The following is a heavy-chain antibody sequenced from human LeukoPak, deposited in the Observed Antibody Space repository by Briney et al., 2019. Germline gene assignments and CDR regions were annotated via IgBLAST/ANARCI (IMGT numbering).Heavy chain of an antibody. D-gene: IGHD5-12*01. Sequence: SETLSLTCTVSGGSVSDYYWSWIRQPAGKGLEWIGRIYTSGSTNYNPSLKSRVTMSVDTSKNQFSLKLSSVTAADTAVYYCARVYGSGYDFRGAFDIWGQGTMVTVSS. CDR3: ARVYGSGYDFRGAFDI. CDR2: IYTSGST. CDR1: GGSVSDYY. V-gene: IGHV4-4*07. J-gene: IGHJ3*02.